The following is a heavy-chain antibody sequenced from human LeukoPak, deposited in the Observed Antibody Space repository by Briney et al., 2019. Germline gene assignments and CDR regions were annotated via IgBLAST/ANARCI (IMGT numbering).Heavy chain of an antibody. CDR3: ARASYVAIYFDY. V-gene: IGHV4-31*03. D-gene: IGHD3-16*01. CDR2: IYYSGSA. Sequence: PSETLSLTCTVSGGSIGSGDSYWSWIRHLPGKGLEWIGYIYYSGSAYYNPSLKSRVSISVDTSKNQFSLQLTSVTAADTAVYYCARASYVAIYFDYWGQGTLVTVSS. J-gene: IGHJ4*02. CDR1: GGSIGSGDSY.